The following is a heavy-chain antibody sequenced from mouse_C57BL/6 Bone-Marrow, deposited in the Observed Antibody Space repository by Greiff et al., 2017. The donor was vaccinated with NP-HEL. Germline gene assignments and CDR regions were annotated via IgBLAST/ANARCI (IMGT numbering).Heavy chain of an antibody. CDR3: ARKGYYGSSYGYAMDY. CDR2: IWSGGST. Sequence: QVHVKQSGPGLVQPSQSLSITCTVSGFSLTSYGVHWVRQSPGKGLEWLGVIWSGGSTDYNAAFISRLSISKDNSKSQVFFKMNSLQADDTAIYYCARKGYYGSSYGYAMDYWGQGTSVTVSS. CDR1: GFSLTSYG. D-gene: IGHD1-1*01. J-gene: IGHJ4*01. V-gene: IGHV2-2*01.